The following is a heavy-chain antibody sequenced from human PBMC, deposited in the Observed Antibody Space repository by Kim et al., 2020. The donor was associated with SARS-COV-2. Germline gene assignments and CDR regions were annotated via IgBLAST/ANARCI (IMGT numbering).Heavy chain of an antibody. CDR1: GFTFSSYS. J-gene: IGHJ6*03. Sequence: GGSLRLSCAASGFTFSSYSMNWVRQAPGKGLEWVSSISSSSSYIYYADSVKGRFTISRDNAKNSLYLQMNSLRAEDTAVYYCARDTSHYYYYYMDVWGKGTTVTVSS. V-gene: IGHV3-21*01. CDR3: ARDTSHYYYYYMDV. CDR2: ISSSSSYI.